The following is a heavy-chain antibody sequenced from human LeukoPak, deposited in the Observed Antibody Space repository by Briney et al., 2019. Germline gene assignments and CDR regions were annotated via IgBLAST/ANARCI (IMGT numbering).Heavy chain of an antibody. Sequence: PGGSLRLSCAASGFTFSSYAMSWVRQAPGKGLEWVSAISGSGGSTYYADSVKGRFTISRDNSKNTLYLQMNRLRAEDTAVYYCANQRGSGSNWFDPWGQGTLVTVSS. CDR2: ISGSGGST. D-gene: IGHD1-26*01. V-gene: IGHV3-23*01. J-gene: IGHJ5*02. CDR3: ANQRGSGSNWFDP. CDR1: GFTFSSYA.